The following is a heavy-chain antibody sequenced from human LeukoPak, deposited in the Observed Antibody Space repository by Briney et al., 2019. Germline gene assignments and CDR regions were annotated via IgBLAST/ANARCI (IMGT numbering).Heavy chain of an antibody. J-gene: IGHJ4*02. CDR3: ARHLLVGATTVFDY. Sequence: SETLSLTCAVYGGSFSGYYWSWIRQPPGKGLEWIGEINHSGSTNYNPSLKSRVTISVDTSKNQFSLKLSSVTAADTAVYYCARHLLVGATTVFDYWGQGTLVTVSS. CDR1: GGSFSGYY. V-gene: IGHV4-34*01. D-gene: IGHD1-26*01. CDR2: INHSGST.